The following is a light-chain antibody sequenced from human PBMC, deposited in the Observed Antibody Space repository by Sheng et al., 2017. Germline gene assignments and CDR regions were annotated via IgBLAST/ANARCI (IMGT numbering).Light chain of an antibody. CDR3: QTWDSSTVV. Sequence: SYELTQPPSVSVSPGQTASITCSGDNLGDKYACWYQQKPGQSPVVVIYQDNKRPSGIPERFSGSNSGNTATLTISGTQAVDEADYYCQTWDSSTVVFGGGTKLTVL. V-gene: IGLV3-1*01. J-gene: IGLJ2*01. CDR2: QDN. CDR1: NLGDKY.